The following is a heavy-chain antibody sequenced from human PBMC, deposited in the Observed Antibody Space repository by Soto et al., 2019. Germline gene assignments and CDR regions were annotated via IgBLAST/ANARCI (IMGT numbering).Heavy chain of an antibody. CDR3: ARWPTPKWWPRTRWFDP. CDR2: INHSGST. D-gene: IGHD2-8*01. Sequence: SETLSLTCAVYGGSFSGYYWSWIRKPPGKGLEWIGEINHSGSTNYNPSVKSRVTISVDTSKNQFSLKLSSVTAADTAVYYCARWPTPKWWPRTRWFDPWGQGTLVTVSS. CDR1: GGSFSGYY. J-gene: IGHJ5*02. V-gene: IGHV4-34*01.